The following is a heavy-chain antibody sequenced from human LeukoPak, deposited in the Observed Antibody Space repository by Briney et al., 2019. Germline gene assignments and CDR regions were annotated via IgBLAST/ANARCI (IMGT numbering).Heavy chain of an antibody. J-gene: IGHJ4*02. Sequence: ASVNVSCKASVYTFTGYYMRWVRPAPGQELEWMGWINPNSWGTNFAQKFQGRVTMTRDTSISTAYMELSRLRSDDTAVYYCAVLWFGELFSPFDYWGQGTLVTVSS. D-gene: IGHD3-10*01. CDR2: INPNSWGT. V-gene: IGHV1-2*02. CDR3: AVLWFGELFSPFDY. CDR1: VYTFTGYY.